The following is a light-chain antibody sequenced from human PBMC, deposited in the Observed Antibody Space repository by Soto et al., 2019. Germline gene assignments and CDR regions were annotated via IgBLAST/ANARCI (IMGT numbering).Light chain of an antibody. J-gene: IGLJ2*01. CDR2: EDN. CDR1: SSNMENNY. Sequence: QSVWTHPPSGSAAPGQTVTISCPGGSSNMENNYVSWYQHFPGTAPKLLIYEDNNRPSGIPDRFSGSKSGTSATLGITGLQTGDEADYYCVTWDGNLSAGVFGGGTKLTVL. CDR3: VTWDGNLSAGV. V-gene: IGLV1-51*02.